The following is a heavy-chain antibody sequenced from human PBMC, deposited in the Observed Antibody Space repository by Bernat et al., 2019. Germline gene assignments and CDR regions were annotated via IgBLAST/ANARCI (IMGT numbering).Heavy chain of an antibody. V-gene: IGHV3-20*04. CDR1: GFSFDDHG. J-gene: IGHJ6*03. CDR2: IVWNGGVT. D-gene: IGHD3-10*01. Sequence: EVQLVESGGGVVRPGGSLRLSCAASGFSFDDHGMSWVRQAPGKGLEWVSGIVWNGGVTGYADSVKGRFTISRDNAKNSLFMQMNSLRAEDTALYYCARVGYYGSGDMGYYMDVWGKGTTVTVSS. CDR3: ARVGYYGSGDMGYYMDV.